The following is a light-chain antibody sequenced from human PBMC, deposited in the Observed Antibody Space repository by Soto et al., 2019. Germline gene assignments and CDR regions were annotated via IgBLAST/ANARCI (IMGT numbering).Light chain of an antibody. CDR2: EVS. CDR1: SSDVGGYNY. CDR3: TSYAGTNIWV. V-gene: IGLV2-8*01. Sequence: QSALTQPPSASGSPGQSVTISCTGTSSDVGGYNYVSWYQQYPGKAPKLMIYEVSKRPSGVPDRFSGSKSGKTASLTVSGLQPEDEADYYCTSYAGTNIWVFGGGTKPTVL. J-gene: IGLJ3*02.